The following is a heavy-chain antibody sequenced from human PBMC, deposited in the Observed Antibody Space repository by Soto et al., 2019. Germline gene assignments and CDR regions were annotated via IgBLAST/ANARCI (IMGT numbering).Heavy chain of an antibody. Sequence: QVQLVESGGGVVEPGRSLRLSCAASGFTFSSYGMHWVRQAPGKGLEWVAVIWYDGSNKYYADSVKGRFTISRDNSKNTLYLQMNSLRAEGTAVYYCAILGYCSSTSCSTFDYWGPGTLVTVSS. J-gene: IGHJ4*02. CDR2: IWYDGSNK. V-gene: IGHV3-33*01. CDR3: AILGYCSSTSCSTFDY. CDR1: GFTFSSYG. D-gene: IGHD2-2*01.